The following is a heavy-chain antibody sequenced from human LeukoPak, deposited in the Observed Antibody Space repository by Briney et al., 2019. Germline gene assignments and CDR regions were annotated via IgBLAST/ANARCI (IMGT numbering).Heavy chain of an antibody. J-gene: IGHJ4*02. D-gene: IGHD3-16*02. CDR2: FSYSGST. CDR3: ANLSIDY. CDR1: GGSISSYY. Sequence: SETLSLTCTVSGGSISSYYWSWIRQPPGKGLEWIGYFSYSGSTNYNPSLKSRVTMSVDTSKKQFSLKLNSVTAADTAVYYCANLSIDYWGQGILVTVSS. V-gene: IGHV4-59*08.